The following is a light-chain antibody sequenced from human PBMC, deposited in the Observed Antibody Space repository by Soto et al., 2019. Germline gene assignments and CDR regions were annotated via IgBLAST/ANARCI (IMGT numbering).Light chain of an antibody. V-gene: IGKV3-20*01. Sequence: EVVLTQSPGTLSLSPGERATLSCRASQSVSSSDLAWYQQKPGQAPRLLISGASGRATGIPDRFSASGSGTDFTLTISRLEPEDSAVFYCHLYGASPQTVGQGTKVEI. CDR3: HLYGASPQT. J-gene: IGKJ1*01. CDR1: QSVSSSD. CDR2: GAS.